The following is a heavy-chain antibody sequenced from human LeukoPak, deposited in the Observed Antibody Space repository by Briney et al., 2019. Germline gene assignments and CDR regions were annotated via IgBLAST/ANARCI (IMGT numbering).Heavy chain of an antibody. Sequence: SGPTLVNPTQTLTLTCTFSGFSLSTSGVGVGWIRQPPGKALEWLALIYRDDDKRYSPSLKSRITITKDTSKNQVVLVMTNLDPVDTATYYCAHRAIGSHFEYWGQGTLVTVSS. D-gene: IGHD1-26*01. CDR2: IYRDDDK. CDR1: GFSLSTSGVG. V-gene: IGHV2-5*02. CDR3: AHRAIGSHFEY. J-gene: IGHJ4*02.